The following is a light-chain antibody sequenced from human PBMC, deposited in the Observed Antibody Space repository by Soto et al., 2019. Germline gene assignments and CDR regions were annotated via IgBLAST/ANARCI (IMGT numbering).Light chain of an antibody. Sequence: QSALTQPASVSGSPGQSITISCTGTSNDVGIYNYVSWYQQHPGKAPKLIIYEVTNRPSGVSDRFSGSKSDNTASLTISGLQAEDEADYYCSSYTSTNTWVFGGGTQLTVL. J-gene: IGLJ3*02. CDR1: SNDVGIYNY. CDR2: EVT. CDR3: SSYTSTNTWV. V-gene: IGLV2-14*01.